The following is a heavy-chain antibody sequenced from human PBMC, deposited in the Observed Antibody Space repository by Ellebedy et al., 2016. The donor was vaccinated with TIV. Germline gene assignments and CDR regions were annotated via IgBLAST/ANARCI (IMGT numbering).Heavy chain of an antibody. V-gene: IGHV3-21*04. CDR3: AKRVTMVRGVITYYHYAMDV. CDR1: GFTFSSYT. J-gene: IGHJ6*02. D-gene: IGHD3-10*01. Sequence: PGGSLRLSCVGSGFTFSSYTMNWVRQAPGKGLEWVSSISGSSTYIYYADSEKGRFAISRDNAKKSLYLQMNSLRAEDTAVYYCAKRVTMVRGVITYYHYAMDVWGQGTTVTVSS. CDR2: ISGSSTYI.